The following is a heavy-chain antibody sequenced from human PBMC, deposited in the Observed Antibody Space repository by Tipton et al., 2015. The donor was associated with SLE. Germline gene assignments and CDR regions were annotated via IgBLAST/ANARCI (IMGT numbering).Heavy chain of an antibody. CDR1: GDSITSHY. J-gene: IGHJ4*02. CDR3: ASGIAAALFDY. D-gene: IGHD6-13*01. V-gene: IGHV4-59*11. CDR2: VSHSGST. Sequence: TLSLTCNVSGDSITSHYWTWIRQPPGEGLEWIGYVSHSGSTNYNPSLRSRVSISVDTSKNQFSLKLSSVTAADTAVYYCASGIAAALFDYWGQGTLVTVSS.